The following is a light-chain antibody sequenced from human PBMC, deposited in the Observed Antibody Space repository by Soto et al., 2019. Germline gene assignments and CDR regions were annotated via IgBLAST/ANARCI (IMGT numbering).Light chain of an antibody. CDR3: SSYTSRSTLGV. CDR2: DVS. CDR1: NSDIGGYNY. V-gene: IGLV2-14*03. Sequence: QSVLTQPASVSGSPGQSITISCTGTNSDIGGYNYVSWYQQHPGKAPKLMIYDVSNRPSGVSYRFSSSKSGNTASLTISGLQAEDEADYYCSSYTSRSTLGVFGGGTKVTVL. J-gene: IGLJ2*01.